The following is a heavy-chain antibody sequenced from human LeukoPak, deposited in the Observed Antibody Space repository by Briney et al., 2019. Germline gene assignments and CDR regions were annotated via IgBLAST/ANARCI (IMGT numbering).Heavy chain of an antibody. V-gene: IGHV3-30*04. CDR3: TTVATITEASEFDY. D-gene: IGHD5-12*01. J-gene: IGHJ4*02. Sequence: GGSLRLSCAASGFSFSSYAMHWVRQAPGKGLEWVAVISHDGSNKYYADSVKGRFTISRDDSKNTLYLQMNSLKTEDTAVYYCTTVATITEASEFDYWGQGTLVTVSS. CDR2: ISHDGSNK. CDR1: GFSFSSYA.